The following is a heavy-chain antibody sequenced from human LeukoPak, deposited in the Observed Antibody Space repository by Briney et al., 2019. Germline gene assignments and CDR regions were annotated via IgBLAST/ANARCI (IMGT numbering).Heavy chain of an antibody. J-gene: IGHJ4*02. CDR1: GFTFSFNY. CDR2: INPDGSDK. D-gene: IGHD6-13*01. V-gene: IGHV3-7*01. Sequence: GGSLRLSCAASGFTFSFNYMTWVRQPPGEGLEWVSKINPDGSDKYYVDSVKGRFTISRDNAKNSLYLQMNSLRVEDTAVYYCARETWYHFDYWGQGILVTVSS. CDR3: ARETWYHFDY.